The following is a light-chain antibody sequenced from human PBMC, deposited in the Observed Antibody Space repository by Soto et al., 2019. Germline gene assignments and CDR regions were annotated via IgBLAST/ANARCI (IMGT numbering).Light chain of an antibody. CDR3: QHYDSSRWT. CDR1: QSVSSTY. Sequence: EIVLTQSPGTLSLSPGERATLSCRASQSVSSTYLIWYQQKPGQAPRLLIHDASRRATGIPDRFSGSGSGTDFSLTISRLEPEDFAVYSCQHYDSSRWTFGLGTKVDIK. J-gene: IGKJ1*01. CDR2: DAS. V-gene: IGKV3-20*01.